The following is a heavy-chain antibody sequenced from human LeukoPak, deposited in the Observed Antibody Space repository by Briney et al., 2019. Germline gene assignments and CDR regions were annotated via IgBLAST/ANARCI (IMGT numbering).Heavy chain of an antibody. V-gene: IGHV4-34*01. CDR2: INHSGST. Sequence: SETLSLTCAVYGGSFSGYYWSWIRQPPGKGLEWIGEINHSGSTNYNPSLKSRVTISVDTSKNQFSLKLGSVTAADTAVYYCAVYSSSWYVGQWLGNYFDYWGQGTLVTVSS. J-gene: IGHJ4*02. D-gene: IGHD6-13*01. CDR3: AVYSSSWYVGQWLGNYFDY. CDR1: GGSFSGYY.